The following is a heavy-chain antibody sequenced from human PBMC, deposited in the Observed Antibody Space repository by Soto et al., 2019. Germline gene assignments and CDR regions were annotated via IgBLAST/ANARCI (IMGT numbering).Heavy chain of an antibody. CDR3: ARGRITIFGVVQPSMDV. D-gene: IGHD3-3*01. CDR1: GYTFTSYA. Sequence: ASVKVSCKASGYTFTSYAMHWVRQAPGQRLEWMGWINAGNGNTKYSQKFQGRVTITRDTSASTAYMELSSLRSEDTAVYYCARGRITIFGVVQPSMDVWGQGTTVTAP. V-gene: IGHV1-3*01. J-gene: IGHJ6*02. CDR2: INAGNGNT.